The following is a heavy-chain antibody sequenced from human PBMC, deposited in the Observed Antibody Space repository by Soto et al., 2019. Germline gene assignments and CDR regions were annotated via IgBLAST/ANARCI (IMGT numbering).Heavy chain of an antibody. J-gene: IGHJ4*02. CDR1: GFTFSTYI. CDR2: ISSSSTYI. Sequence: EVQLVESGGGLVKPGGSLRLSCAASGFTFSTYIMNWVRQAPGKGLEWVSSISSSSTYIYYADSVKGRFTISRNNAKNSLYLQMNSLRAEDTAVYYWARGGYCSSTSCPLLQFDYWGQGTLVTVSS. D-gene: IGHD2-2*01. V-gene: IGHV3-21*01. CDR3: ARGGYCSSTSCPLLQFDY.